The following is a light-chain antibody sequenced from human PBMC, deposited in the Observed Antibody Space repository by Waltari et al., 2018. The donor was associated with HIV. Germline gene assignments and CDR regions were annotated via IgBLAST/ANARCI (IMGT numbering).Light chain of an antibody. CDR1: SLRNYY. CDR2: GKN. J-gene: IGLJ3*02. V-gene: IGLV3-19*01. Sequence: SELTQDPAVSVALGQTVRITCQGDSLRNYYATWYQQKPGQAPVLVIYGKNNRFSGSSSGNTASLTITATQADDEADYYCNSWDTNPEGVVFGGGTKLTVL. CDR3: NSWDTNPEGVV.